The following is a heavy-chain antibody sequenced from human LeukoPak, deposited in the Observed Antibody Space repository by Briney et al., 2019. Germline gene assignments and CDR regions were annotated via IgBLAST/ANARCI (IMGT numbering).Heavy chain of an antibody. CDR2: MNPNSGNT. CDR1: GYTFTSYD. J-gene: IGHJ6*03. D-gene: IGHD4-11*01. CDR3: ARGGVSYSAYYYYYYMDV. V-gene: IGHV1-8*01. Sequence: ASVKVSCKASGYTFTSYDINWVRQATGQGLEWMGWMNPNSGNTGYAQKFQGRGTMTRNTSISTAYMELSSLRSEDTAVYYCARGGVSYSAYYYYYYMDVWGKGTTVTVSS.